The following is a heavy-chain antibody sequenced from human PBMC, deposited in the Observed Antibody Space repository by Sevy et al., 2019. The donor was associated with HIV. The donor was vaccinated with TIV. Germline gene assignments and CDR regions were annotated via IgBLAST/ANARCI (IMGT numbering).Heavy chain of an antibody. CDR1: GFTFSRNG. V-gene: IGHV3-33*01. J-gene: IGHJ4*02. CDR3: ARVMGLGGWGHYFDS. D-gene: IGHD3-16*01. CDR2: IWYDGSNK. Sequence: GGSLRLSCAASGFTFSRNGMHWVRQAPGKGLEWVGVIWYDGSNKYYADSVKGRFIISRDNSKNTLYRQLNSLRAEDTAMYYCARVMGLGGWGHYFDSWGQGTLVTVSS.